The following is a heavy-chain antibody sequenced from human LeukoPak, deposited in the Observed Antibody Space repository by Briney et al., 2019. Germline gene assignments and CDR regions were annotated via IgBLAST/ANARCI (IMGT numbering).Heavy chain of an antibody. J-gene: IGHJ3*02. CDR2: IYYSGST. Sequence: SETLSLTCTVSGGSISSYYWSWIRQPPGKGLECIGYIYYSGSTNYNPSLKSRVTISVDTSKNQFSLKLSSVTAADTAVYYCARHWLTDAFDIWGQGTMVTVSS. CDR1: GGSISSYY. V-gene: IGHV4-59*08. CDR3: ARHWLTDAFDI. D-gene: IGHD6-19*01.